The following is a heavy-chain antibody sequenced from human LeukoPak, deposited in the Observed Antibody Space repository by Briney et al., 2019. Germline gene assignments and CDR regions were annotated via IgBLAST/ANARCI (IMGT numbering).Heavy chain of an antibody. CDR3: TRGALSIYYYYGMDV. D-gene: IGHD5-24*01. CDR1: GFTFCDYA. CDR2: IRSKAYGGTT. J-gene: IGHJ6*02. Sequence: PGGSLRLSCTASGFTFCDYAMSWFRQAPGKGLEWVGFIRSKAYGGTTEYAASVKGRFTISRDDSKSIAYLQMNSLKTEDTAVYYCTRGALSIYYYYGMDVWGQGTTVTVSS. V-gene: IGHV3-49*03.